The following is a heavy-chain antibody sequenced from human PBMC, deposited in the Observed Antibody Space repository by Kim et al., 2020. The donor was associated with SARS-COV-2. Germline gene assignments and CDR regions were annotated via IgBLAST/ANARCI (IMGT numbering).Heavy chain of an antibody. CDR1: GFTFSNAW. J-gene: IGHJ4*02. Sequence: GGSLRLSCAASGFTFSNAWMSWVRQAPGKGLEWVGRIKSKTDGGTTDYAAPVKGRFTISRDDSKNTLYLQMNSLKTEDTAVYYCTTEEWLALEELVDYWGQGTLVTVSS. V-gene: IGHV3-15*01. D-gene: IGHD6-19*01. CDR3: TTEEWLALEELVDY. CDR2: IKSKTDGGTT.